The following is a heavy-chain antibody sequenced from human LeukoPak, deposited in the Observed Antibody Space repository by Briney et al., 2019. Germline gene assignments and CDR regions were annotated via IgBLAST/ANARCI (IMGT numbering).Heavy chain of an antibody. Sequence: GGSLRLSCAASGFTFSTYWMTWVRQAPGKGLECVANIKPDGSEKYYVDSVVGRFTISRDNAKNSLYLQMNSLRAEDTALYYCARGGTWDLDYWGQGTLVTVSS. CDR2: IKPDGSEK. D-gene: IGHD1-1*01. J-gene: IGHJ4*02. V-gene: IGHV3-7*01. CDR3: ARGGTWDLDY. CDR1: GFTFSTYW.